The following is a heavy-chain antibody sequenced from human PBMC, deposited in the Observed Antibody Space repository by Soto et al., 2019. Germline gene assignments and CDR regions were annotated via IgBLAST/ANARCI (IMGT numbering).Heavy chain of an antibody. D-gene: IGHD3-10*01. J-gene: IGHJ6*02. Sequence: PLATLSFTCAVSGFSISSGNYWGCIRNHPGKGVEWIGTVYHGGNTYYNTSLKSRVSISIDLSKNQFSLKLTSVTAADTAVYYLATGGGFREKSYCYYGTDVWGQGTTVTDSS. CDR3: ATGGGFREKSYCYYGTDV. CDR1: GFSISSGNY. CDR2: VYHGGNT. V-gene: IGHV4-38-2*01.